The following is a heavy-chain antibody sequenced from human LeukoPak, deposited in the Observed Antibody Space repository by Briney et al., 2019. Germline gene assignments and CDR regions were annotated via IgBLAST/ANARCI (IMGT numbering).Heavy chain of an antibody. J-gene: IGHJ4*02. D-gene: IGHD3-10*02. CDR3: AKDGYVWATATFDY. CDR1: GFTFSSYG. Sequence: GGSLRLSCAASGFTFSSYGMHWVRQAPGKGLEWVTVIWYDGSNKYYADSVKGRFTISRDNSKNTLYLQMNGLRAEDTAVYYCAKDGYVWATATFDYWGQGTLVTVSS. CDR2: IWYDGSNK. V-gene: IGHV3-33*06.